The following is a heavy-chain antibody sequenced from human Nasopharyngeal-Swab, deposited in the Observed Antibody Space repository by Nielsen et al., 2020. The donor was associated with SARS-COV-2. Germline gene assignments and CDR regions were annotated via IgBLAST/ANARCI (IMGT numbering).Heavy chain of an antibody. CDR3: AKVYGGSEFDP. CDR2: ISYDGSNK. J-gene: IGHJ5*02. CDR1: AFTFSSCT. D-gene: IGHD4-23*01. Sequence: TSLRLSCAASAFTFSSCTFHWVRRAPGKGLEWVALISYDGSNKYYADSVKGRFTISRDNSKNTLYLQMNSLRAEDTAVYYCAKVYGGSEFDPWGQGTLVTVSS. V-gene: IGHV3-30*04.